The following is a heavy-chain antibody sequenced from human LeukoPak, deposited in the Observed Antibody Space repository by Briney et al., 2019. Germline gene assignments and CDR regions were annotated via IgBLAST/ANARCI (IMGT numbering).Heavy chain of an antibody. D-gene: IGHD3-9*01. CDR2: ISYDGSNK. CDR1: GFTFSSYA. CDR3: ASSRYFDWLLPGDY. Sequence: PGRSLRLSCAASGFTFSSYAMHWVRQAPGKGLEWVAVISYDGSNKYYADSVKGRFTISRDNSKNTLYLQMNSLRAEDTAVYYCASSRYFDWLLPGDYWGQGTLVTVSS. J-gene: IGHJ4*02. V-gene: IGHV3-30*04.